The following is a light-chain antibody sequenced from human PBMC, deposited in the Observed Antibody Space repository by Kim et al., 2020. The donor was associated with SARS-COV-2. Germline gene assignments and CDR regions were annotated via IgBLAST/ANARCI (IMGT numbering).Light chain of an antibody. Sequence: SVSPGQTASISCSGERLGNKYASWYQQKTGQSPVLVIYQDTKRPSGIPERFSGSNSGNTATLTISGTQPMDESDYYCQAWDSNTAVFGGGTQLTVL. CDR1: RLGNKY. V-gene: IGLV3-1*01. CDR3: QAWDSNTAV. CDR2: QDT. J-gene: IGLJ2*01.